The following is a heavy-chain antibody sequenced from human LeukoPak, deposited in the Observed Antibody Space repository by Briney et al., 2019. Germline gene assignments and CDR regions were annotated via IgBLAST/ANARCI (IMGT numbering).Heavy chain of an antibody. J-gene: IGHJ5*02. CDR1: GGSLTRSSHC. CDR2: ISYSGTN. Sequence: SESLSLTCTLSGGSLTRSSHCWGWIRHPPGKGLEWIVSISYSGTNFYNLTLKSRVTLSADTSKNQVSLKLSSVTAADTAVYYCARMVEPGYSGYDFPWGQGTLVTVST. D-gene: IGHD5-12*01. V-gene: IGHV4-39*01. CDR3: ARMVEPGYSGYDFP.